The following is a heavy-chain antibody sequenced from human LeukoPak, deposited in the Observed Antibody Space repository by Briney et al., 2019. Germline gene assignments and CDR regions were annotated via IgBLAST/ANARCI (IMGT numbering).Heavy chain of an antibody. Sequence: GGSLRLSCAASGFTFSNSDMHWVRQAAGKGLEWVSAIGTVGDTYYPGSVKGRFTISREDAKNSLYLQMNSLRAGDTAVYYCAREMGDKYSSSWALDLWGRGTLVTVSS. CDR3: AREMGDKYSSSWALDL. J-gene: IGHJ2*01. CDR1: GFTFSNSD. D-gene: IGHD6-13*01. V-gene: IGHV3-13*01. CDR2: IGTVGDT.